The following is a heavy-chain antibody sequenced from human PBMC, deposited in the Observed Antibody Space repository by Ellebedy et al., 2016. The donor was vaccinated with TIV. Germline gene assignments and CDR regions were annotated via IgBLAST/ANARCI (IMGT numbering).Heavy chain of an antibody. CDR1: GFTFSSYS. D-gene: IGHD7-27*01. CDR2: IKGDGSFT. CDR3: VRDGDHWDFDY. Sequence: GESLKISXAASGFTFSSYSMNWVRQAPGKGLVWVSRIKGDGSFTNYADSVKGRFTISRDNAKNTLYLQVSSLRAEDTAVYFCVRDGDHWDFDYWGQGTLVTVSS. V-gene: IGHV3-74*01. J-gene: IGHJ4*02.